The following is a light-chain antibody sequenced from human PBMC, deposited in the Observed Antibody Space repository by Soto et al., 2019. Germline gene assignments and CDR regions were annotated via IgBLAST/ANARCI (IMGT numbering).Light chain of an antibody. CDR1: QSVSSNY. J-gene: IGKJ1*01. Sequence: EIVLTQSPGTLSLSPGERATLSCRASQSVSSNYLAWYQQRPGQAPRLLIYGASSRATGIPDRFSGSGSGTDFTLTISRLEPEDFAVYYCQQYNRSPPTFGQGTKVDIK. V-gene: IGKV3-20*01. CDR2: GAS. CDR3: QQYNRSPPT.